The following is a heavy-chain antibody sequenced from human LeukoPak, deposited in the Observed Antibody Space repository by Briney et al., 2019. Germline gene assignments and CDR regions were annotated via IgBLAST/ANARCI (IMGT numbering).Heavy chain of an antibody. Sequence: GGSLRLSCAASGFTFTSAMRWVRQAPGKGLEWVSSISGSGGNTFYADSVKGRFTISRDNSKNTLYLQMNSLRAEDTAVYNCTKGESQPKYYFDYWGQGTLVTVSS. D-gene: IGHD2-2*01. J-gene: IGHJ4*02. CDR3: TKGESQPKYYFDY. CDR2: ISGSGGNT. CDR1: GFTFTSA. V-gene: IGHV3-23*01.